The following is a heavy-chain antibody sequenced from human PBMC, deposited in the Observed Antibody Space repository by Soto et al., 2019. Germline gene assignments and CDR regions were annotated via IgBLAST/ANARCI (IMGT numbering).Heavy chain of an antibody. V-gene: IGHV4-39*01. CDR1: GGSINSSDHF. J-gene: IGHJ5*02. CDR3: ARQRVLSANMFITSFDP. D-gene: IGHD3-10*02. CDR2: VYYTETT. Sequence: SETLSLTCSLSGGSINSSDHFWGWIRQTPGKGLEWIGSVYYTETTYYNPSLKSPVTISVETSRNTFSLKVNSVTAADTGIYYCARQRVLSANMFITSFDPWGQGTLVTVSS.